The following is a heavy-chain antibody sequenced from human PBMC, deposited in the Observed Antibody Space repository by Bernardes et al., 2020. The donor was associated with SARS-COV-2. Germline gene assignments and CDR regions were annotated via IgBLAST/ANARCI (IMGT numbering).Heavy chain of an antibody. CDR3: THRRVGVGMDS. CDR1: GFSLTSIGVG. CDR2: THWNDAN. V-gene: IGHV2-5*01. Sequence: APPLVKPTQTLTLTSTLSGFSLTSIGVGVGWVRQAPSQALEWLAVTHWNDANFFSPSLKKRLSITKDTPKNQVVLTITNMDPVDTATYYCTHRRVGVGMDSWGQGTTVTVSS. J-gene: IGHJ6*02. D-gene: IGHD2-8*01.